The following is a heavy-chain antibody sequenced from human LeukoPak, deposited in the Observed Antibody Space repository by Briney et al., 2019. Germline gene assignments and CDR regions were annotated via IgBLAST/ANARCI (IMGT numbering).Heavy chain of an antibody. CDR2: IIPILGIA. J-gene: IGHJ5*02. Sequence: SVKVSCKASGGTFSSYAISWVRQAPGQGLEWMGRIIPILGIANYAQKFQGRVTITADKSTSTAYMGLSSLRSEDTAVYYCARDPGNYGSGSYRTKNWFDPWGQGTLVTVSS. D-gene: IGHD3-10*01. CDR3: ARDPGNYGSGSYRTKNWFDP. V-gene: IGHV1-69*04. CDR1: GGTFSSYA.